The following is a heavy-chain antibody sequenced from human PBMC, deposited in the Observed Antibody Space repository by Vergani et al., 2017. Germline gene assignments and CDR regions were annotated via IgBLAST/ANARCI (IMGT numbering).Heavy chain of an antibody. Sequence: QVQLQESGPGLVKPSETLSLTCTVSGGSISSYYWSWIRQPPGKGLEWIGYIYYSGSTNYNPSLKSRVTISVDTSKNQFSLKLSSVTAADTAVYYCARNSRLGIFYFDYWGQGTLVTVSS. CDR3: ARNSRLGIFYFDY. CDR1: GGSISSYY. CDR2: IYYSGST. D-gene: IGHD7-27*01. J-gene: IGHJ4*02. V-gene: IGHV4-59*01.